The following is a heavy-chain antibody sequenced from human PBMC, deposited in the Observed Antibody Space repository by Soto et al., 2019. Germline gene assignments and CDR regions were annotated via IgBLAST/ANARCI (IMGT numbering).Heavy chain of an antibody. V-gene: IGHV3-15*07. CDR1: GFTFSNAW. J-gene: IGHJ5*02. CDR2: IKSKTDGGTT. D-gene: IGHD5-12*01. Sequence: GVLRLSCAASGFTFSNAWMNWVRQAPGKGLEWVGRIKSKTDGGTTDYAAPVKGRFTISRDDSKNTLYLQMNSLKTEDTAVYYCTTEKIVATIFVNKWFDPWGQGTLVTVS. CDR3: TTEKIVATIFVNKWFDP.